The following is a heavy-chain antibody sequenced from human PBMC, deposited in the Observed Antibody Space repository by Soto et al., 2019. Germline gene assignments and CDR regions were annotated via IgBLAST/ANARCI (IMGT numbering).Heavy chain of an antibody. D-gene: IGHD5-12*01. J-gene: IGHJ6*02. CDR2: IYYSGST. CDR1: GGSISSYY. CDR3: ARGGYSGYYYYYYGMDV. V-gene: IGHV4-59*01. Sequence: QVQLQESGPGLVKPSETLSLTCTVSGGSISSYYWSWIRQPPGKGLEWIGYIYYSGSTNYNPSLKSRVTISVDTSKNQFSLKLSSVTAADTAVYYCARGGYSGYYYYYYGMDVWGQGTTVTVSS.